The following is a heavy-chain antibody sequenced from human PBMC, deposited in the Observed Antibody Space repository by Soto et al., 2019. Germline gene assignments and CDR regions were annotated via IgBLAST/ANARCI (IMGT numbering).Heavy chain of an antibody. CDR2: VGSGGGPT. D-gene: IGHD1-26*01. V-gene: IGHV3-23*01. Sequence: RLSCAASGFIFSTYAMSWVRQAPGKGLEWVSVVGSGGGPTYYADSVRGRFTVSRDNSKNTLFLQMNSLTAEDTALYYCAKDRPFGATTGSTIDYWGQGALVTVSS. J-gene: IGHJ4*02. CDR1: GFIFSTYA. CDR3: AKDRPFGATTGSTIDY.